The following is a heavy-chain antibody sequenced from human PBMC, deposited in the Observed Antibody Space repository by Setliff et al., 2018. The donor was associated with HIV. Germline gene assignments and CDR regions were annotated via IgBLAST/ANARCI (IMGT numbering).Heavy chain of an antibody. Sequence: NPSETLSLTCTVSGGSLSSTTYYWGWIRQPPGKGLEWIGIIDYSGNTYYNPSLKSRITISVDTSKNQFSLKLSSVTAADTAVYYCERSGPVWFGEPPYYFDSWGLGTLVTVSS. D-gene: IGHD3-10*01. J-gene: IGHJ4*02. CDR3: ERSGPVWFGEPPYYFDS. V-gene: IGHV4-39*07. CDR1: GGSLSSTTYY. CDR2: IDYSGNT.